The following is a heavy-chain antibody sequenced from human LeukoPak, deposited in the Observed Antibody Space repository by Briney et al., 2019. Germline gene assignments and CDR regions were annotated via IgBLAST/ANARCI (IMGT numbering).Heavy chain of an antibody. CDR3: ARGVSEYYYDSSGYYTGSYDP. CDR2: INSGGTST. V-gene: IGHV3-74*01. D-gene: IGHD3-22*01. CDR1: GFTFSSYW. Sequence: GGSLRLSCAASGFTFSSYWMHWVRRAPGKELVLVSRINSGGTSTSYADSVKGRFTVSRDNAKNTLYLQMNSLRAEDTAVYYCARGVSEYYYDSSGYYTGSYDPWGQGTLVIVSS. J-gene: IGHJ5*02.